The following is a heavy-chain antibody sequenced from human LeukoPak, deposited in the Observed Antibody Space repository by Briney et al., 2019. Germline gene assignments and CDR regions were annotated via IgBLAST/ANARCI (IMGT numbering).Heavy chain of an antibody. J-gene: IGHJ4*02. CDR2: ISYDGGSN. CDR1: GFTFSNYA. Sequence: GRSLRLSCAASGFTFSNYAMHWVRQAPGKGLDWVAVISYDGGSNHYADSVKGRFTISRDDSKSTLYLQMNSLRADDTAVYYCARVAYGDYAREDYWGRGTLVTVSS. D-gene: IGHD4-17*01. CDR3: ARVAYGDYAREDY. V-gene: IGHV3-30-3*01.